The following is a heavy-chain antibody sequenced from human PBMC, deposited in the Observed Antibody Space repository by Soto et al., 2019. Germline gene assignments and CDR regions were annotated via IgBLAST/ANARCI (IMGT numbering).Heavy chain of an antibody. D-gene: IGHD3-10*01. J-gene: IGHJ6*02. CDR1: GFTFSSYG. V-gene: IGHV3-30*18. CDR3: AKDPKYYYGSGTRSHYYYGMDV. Sequence: QVQLVESGGGVVQPGRSLRLSCAASGFTFSSYGMHWVRQAPGKGLEWVAVISYDGSNKYYADSVKGRFTISRDNSKNTLYLQMNSLRAEDTAVYYCAKDPKYYYGSGTRSHYYYGMDVWGQGTTVTVSS. CDR2: ISYDGSNK.